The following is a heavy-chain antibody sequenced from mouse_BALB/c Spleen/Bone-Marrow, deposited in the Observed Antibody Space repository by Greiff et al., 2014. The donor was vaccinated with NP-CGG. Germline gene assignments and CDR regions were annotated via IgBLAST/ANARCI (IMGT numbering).Heavy chain of an antibody. CDR3: ARSAYYGSSYGAMDY. V-gene: IGHV1-82*01. CDR2: IYPGDGDT. Sequence: QVQLKQSGPELVKPGASVKISCTGSGYAFSSSWVNWGKQRPGQGLEWVGRIYPGDGDTNSNGRFKGKATLTADRSSNTAYMQLSSLTSVDSAVYFCARSAYYGSSYGAMDYWGQGTSVTVSS. CDR1: GYAFSSSW. J-gene: IGHJ4*01. D-gene: IGHD1-1*01.